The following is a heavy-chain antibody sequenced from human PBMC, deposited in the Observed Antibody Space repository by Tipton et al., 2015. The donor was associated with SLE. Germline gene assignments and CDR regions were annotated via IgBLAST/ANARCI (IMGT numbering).Heavy chain of an antibody. CDR3: ARSLGIEGAFDF. D-gene: IGHD7-27*01. Sequence: GLVKPSQTLSLTCAISGDSVSSNSAAWNWIRQSPSRGLEWLGKTYYKSKWYNDYAISVKSRITINPDTSKNQFSLQLNSVTPEDTAVYYCARSLGIEGAFDFWGQGTLDTVSS. CDR2: TYYKSKWYN. CDR1: GDSVSSNSAA. J-gene: IGHJ4*02. V-gene: IGHV6-1*01.